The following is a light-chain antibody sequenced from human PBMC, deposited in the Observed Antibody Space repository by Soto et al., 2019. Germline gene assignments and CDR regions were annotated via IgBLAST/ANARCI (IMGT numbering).Light chain of an antibody. CDR3: QLPYNTPFT. CDR1: QSISRY. Sequence: DIQMTQAPSSLSASVGDRVTITCRASQSISRYVNWYQQKPRKAPRLLIFAASSLQGGVPSRFSGSGSGTDFTITISSLHPEDFATYYCQLPYNTPFTVGPGTKVDIK. J-gene: IGKJ3*01. V-gene: IGKV1-39*01. CDR2: AAS.